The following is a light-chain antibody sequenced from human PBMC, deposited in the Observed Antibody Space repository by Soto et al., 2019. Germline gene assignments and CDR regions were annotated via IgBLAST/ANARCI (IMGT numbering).Light chain of an antibody. CDR2: AAN. CDR1: SGSIASNY. Sequence: NFMLTQPHSVSESPGKTVTISCTRSSGSIASNYLQCYQQRPGSAPTTVIYAANQRLSGVPVRFSGSIDNSSNSASLTISGLQTEDEADYYCQSYDSSSVVFGGGTQLTVL. V-gene: IGLV6-57*04. J-gene: IGLJ2*01. CDR3: QSYDSSSVV.